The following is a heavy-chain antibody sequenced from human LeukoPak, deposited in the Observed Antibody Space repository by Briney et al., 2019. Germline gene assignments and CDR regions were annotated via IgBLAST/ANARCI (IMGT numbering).Heavy chain of an antibody. CDR3: ARDYASDY. CDR1: GFTFSRYE. Sequence: GGSLRLSCAASGFTFSRYEMNWVRQAPGKGLEWVSYISRSGDTIYFADSVTGRLTIYRDNAKNSLYLQMSSLRAEDTAVYYCARDYASDYWGQGTLVTVSS. J-gene: IGHJ4*02. CDR2: ISRSGDTI. V-gene: IGHV3-48*03. D-gene: IGHD3-10*01.